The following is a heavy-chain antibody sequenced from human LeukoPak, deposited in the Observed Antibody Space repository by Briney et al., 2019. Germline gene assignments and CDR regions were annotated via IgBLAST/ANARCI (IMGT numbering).Heavy chain of an antibody. Sequence: ASVKVSCKASGGTFSSYAISWVRQAPGQGLEWMGGIIPIFGTANYAQKFQGRVTITTDESTSTAYMELSSLRSEDTAVYYCARGRSTGVLRFLEWFDYYMDVWGKGTTVTVSS. V-gene: IGHV1-69*05. CDR2: IIPIFGTA. D-gene: IGHD3-3*01. CDR1: GGTFSSYA. J-gene: IGHJ6*03. CDR3: ARGRSTGVLRFLEWFDYYMDV.